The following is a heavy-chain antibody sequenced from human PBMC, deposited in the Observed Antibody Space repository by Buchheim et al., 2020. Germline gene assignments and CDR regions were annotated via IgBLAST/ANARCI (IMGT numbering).Heavy chain of an antibody. Sequence: QVQLQESGPRLVEPSQTLSLTCTVSGSSITSRAYYWGWIRQLPGQGLEWIGYFYYSGGTYYSASLKSRAAISVDTSQNQFSLELNSVTAADTAVYYCARYNYNYSGRSYFDSWGQGTL. V-gene: IGHV4-31*03. D-gene: IGHD3-22*01. CDR2: FYYSGGT. CDR1: GSSITSRAYY. J-gene: IGHJ4*02. CDR3: ARYNYNYSGRSYFDS.